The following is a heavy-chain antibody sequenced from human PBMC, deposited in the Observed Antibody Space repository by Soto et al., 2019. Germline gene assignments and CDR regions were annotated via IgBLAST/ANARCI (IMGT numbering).Heavy chain of an antibody. CDR1: GYTFNTQY. CDR2: INPSGGRT. CDR3: ARAGENYGSGTFSPPLRYYFNS. Sequence: GAPVEGSCKASGYTFNTQYMDWGRQAPGQGREGMGIINPSGGRTTYALKFQGRVTMTSDTSTNTVYVELTSLRSEDTAIYFCARAGENYGSGTFSPPLRYYFNSWGQGTLVTVSS. V-gene: IGHV1-46*02. J-gene: IGHJ4*02. D-gene: IGHD3-10*01.